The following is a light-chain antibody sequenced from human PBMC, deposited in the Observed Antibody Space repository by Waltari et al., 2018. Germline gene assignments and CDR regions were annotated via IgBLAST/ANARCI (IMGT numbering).Light chain of an antibody. V-gene: IGKV4-1*01. J-gene: IGKJ1*01. CDR2: WAS. Sequence: DIVMTQSPDSLAVSLGERPTINCKSSQSLLFSLNNKNYLAWYQHKPGRSPKMLFDWASTRESGVPDRFSGSGSGTDFTLTISSLQAEDVAIYYCQQYYTSRRTFGQGTKVEIK. CDR1: QSLLFSLNNKNY. CDR3: QQYYTSRRT.